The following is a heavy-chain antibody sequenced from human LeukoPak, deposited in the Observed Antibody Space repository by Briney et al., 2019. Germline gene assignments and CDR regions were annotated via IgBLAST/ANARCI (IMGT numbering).Heavy chain of an antibody. CDR1: GGSISSYY. D-gene: IGHD1-20*01. CDR3: ARDTRLITGTTRDYYYYYMDV. Sequence: SETLSLTCTVSGGSISSYYWSWIRQPPGKGLEWIGYIYYSGSTNYNPSLKSRVTISVDTSKNQFSLKLSSVTAADTAVYYCARDTRLITGTTRDYYYYYMDVWGKGTTVTISS. J-gene: IGHJ6*03. CDR2: IYYSGST. V-gene: IGHV4-59*01.